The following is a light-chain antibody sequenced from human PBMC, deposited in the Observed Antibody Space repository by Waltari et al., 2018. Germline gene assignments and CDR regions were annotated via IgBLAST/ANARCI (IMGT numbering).Light chain of an antibody. Sequence: QSALTQPPSTSGTPGQRVTISCSGSNSNLGVNTVNGYQLLPGTAPKLLISGNDQRPSGVPDRFSASKSGSSASLAISGLQSEDEADYYCVAWDDRLFGPVFGTGTEVTVL. J-gene: IGLJ1*01. CDR3: VAWDDRLFGPV. CDR1: NSNLGVNT. V-gene: IGLV1-44*01. CDR2: GND.